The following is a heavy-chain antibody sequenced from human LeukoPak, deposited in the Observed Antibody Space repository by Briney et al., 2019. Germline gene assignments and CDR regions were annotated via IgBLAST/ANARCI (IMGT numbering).Heavy chain of an antibody. CDR2: IYHSGNI. CDR1: GGSISSTTYY. D-gene: IGHD5-24*01. CDR3: ATRTEIDAFDI. Sequence: SETLSLTCTVSGGSISSTTYYWGWIRQPPGKGLEWIGSIYHSGNIYYNPSLKSRVTISVDTSKNQFSLKLSSVTAADTAVYYCATRTEIDAFDIWGQGTMVTVSS. V-gene: IGHV4-39*07. J-gene: IGHJ3*02.